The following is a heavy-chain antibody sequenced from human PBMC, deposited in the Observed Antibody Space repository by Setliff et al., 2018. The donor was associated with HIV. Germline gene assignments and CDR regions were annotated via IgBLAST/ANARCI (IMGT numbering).Heavy chain of an antibody. CDR3: ARDDDYISSSGLGY. CDR1: GYNFTSYA. J-gene: IGHJ4*02. Sequence: ASVKVSCKASGYNFTSYAMHWVRQAPGQRLEWMGWINTGNGNTKYSQRFQGRVTITRDTSASTACMELSSLRSEDTAMYYCARDDDYISSSGLGYWGQGTLVTVSS. D-gene: IGHD6-6*01. CDR2: INTGNGNT. V-gene: IGHV1-3*04.